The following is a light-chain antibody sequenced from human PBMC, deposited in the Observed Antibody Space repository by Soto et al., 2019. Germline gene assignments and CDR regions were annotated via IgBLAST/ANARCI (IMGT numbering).Light chain of an antibody. Sequence: EIVVTQSPGNLSLSPGERATLSCRASQSGRSSYLGWYQQQPGQAPRLLIYAASTSASGIPDRFSGSGSGTDFTLTITRLEPEDFAVDYCLKYGRAPWTVGQGTRVEIK. CDR3: LKYGRAPWT. CDR2: AAS. J-gene: IGKJ1*01. CDR1: QSGRSSY. V-gene: IGKV3-20*01.